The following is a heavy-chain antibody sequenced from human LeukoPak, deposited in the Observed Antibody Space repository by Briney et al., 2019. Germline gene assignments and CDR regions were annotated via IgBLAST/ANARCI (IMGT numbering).Heavy chain of an antibody. J-gene: IGHJ6*02. V-gene: IGHV3-23*01. CDR2: ISGNGGSR. CDR1: GITFSSYA. Sequence: PGGSLRLSCAASGITFSSYAMSRVRQAPGEGLEWVSAISGNGGSRYSADAVKGRFTISIDTSKNTLYLQINSQRANDTAVYYCARYYYDYYGMDVWGQGTTVTVS. CDR3: ARYYYDYYGMDV.